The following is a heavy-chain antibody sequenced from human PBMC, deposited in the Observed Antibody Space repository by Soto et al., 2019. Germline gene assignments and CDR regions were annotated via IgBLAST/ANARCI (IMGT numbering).Heavy chain of an antibody. Sequence: QVQLQQWGAGLLKPSETLSLTCAVYGGSFSAYYWNWIRQPPGKGLKWIGEINHSGSTNYNPSLKSRVTISVETSKNLCSLKLSSVTAADTAVYYCARVPDDAYQGWFDPWGQGTLVTVSS. D-gene: IGHD1-1*01. J-gene: IGHJ5*02. CDR1: GGSFSAYY. CDR3: ARVPDDAYQGWFDP. V-gene: IGHV4-34*01. CDR2: INHSGST.